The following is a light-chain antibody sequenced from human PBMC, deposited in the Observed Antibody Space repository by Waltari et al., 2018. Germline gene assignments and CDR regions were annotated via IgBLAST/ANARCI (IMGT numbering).Light chain of an antibody. J-gene: IGLJ1*01. Sequence: QSVLTQPPSVSGAPGQRVTLSCTGSSSTIGSSPPVHWYQHLPGTAPKVLIYANNNRPSGVPDRFSGSKSGASASLAITGLQAEDEADYYCQSFDSSLDGYVFGTGTKVTVL. V-gene: IGLV1-40*01. CDR3: QSFDSSLDGYV. CDR1: SSTIGSSPP. CDR2: ANN.